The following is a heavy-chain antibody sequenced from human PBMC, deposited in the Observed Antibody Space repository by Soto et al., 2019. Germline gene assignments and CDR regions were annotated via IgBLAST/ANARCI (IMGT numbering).Heavy chain of an antibody. J-gene: IGHJ6*02. CDR2: IIPIFGTA. CDR3: ARGPWYSSSTIGYYYYGMDV. D-gene: IGHD6-6*01. Sequence: QVQLVQSGAEVKKPGSSVKVSCKASGGTFSSYAISWVRQAPGQGLEWMGGIIPIFGTANYAQKFQGRVTISADESTGTANTELSSLRSEDTAEYYCARGPWYSSSTIGYYYYGMDVWGQGTTVTVS. CDR1: GGTFSSYA. V-gene: IGHV1-69*01.